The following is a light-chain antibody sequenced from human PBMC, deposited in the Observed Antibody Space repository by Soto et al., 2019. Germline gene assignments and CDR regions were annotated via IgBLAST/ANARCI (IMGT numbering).Light chain of an antibody. CDR2: DAT. CDR3: QQYDNWPPKT. CDR1: QSVRNN. Sequence: EVVMTQSPATLSVSPGERATLSCKASQSVRNNLVWYQQKPGQAPRPIIYDATTRATGIPVRFSGSGSGTEFTLTISSLQSEDVGVYYCQQYDNWPPKTFGGGTKVDIK. J-gene: IGKJ4*01. V-gene: IGKV3-15*01.